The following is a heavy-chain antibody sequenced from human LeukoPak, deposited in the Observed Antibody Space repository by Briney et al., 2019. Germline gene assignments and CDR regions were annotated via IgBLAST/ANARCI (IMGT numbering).Heavy chain of an antibody. Sequence: PETLSLTCAVYGGSFSGYYWSWIRQPPGKGLEWIGEINHSGSTNYNPSLKSRVTISVDTSKNQFSLKLSSVTAADTAVYYCARARSMVRGVILVPYYGMDVWGQGTTVTVSS. CDR3: ARARSMVRGVILVPYYGMDV. CDR1: GGSFSGYY. V-gene: IGHV4-34*01. CDR2: INHSGST. J-gene: IGHJ6*02. D-gene: IGHD3-10*01.